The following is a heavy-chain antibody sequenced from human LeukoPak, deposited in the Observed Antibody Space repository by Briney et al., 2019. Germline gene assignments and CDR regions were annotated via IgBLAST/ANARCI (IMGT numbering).Heavy chain of an antibody. CDR2: IYSGGST. Sequence: PGGSLRLSCAASGFTVGSNYMSWVRQAPGKGLEWVSVIYSGGSTYYADSVKGRFTISRDNSKNTLYLQMNSLRAEDTAVYYCARGWDIRPYYYYGMDVWGQGTTVTVSS. V-gene: IGHV3-66*01. J-gene: IGHJ6*02. CDR1: GFTVGSNY. D-gene: IGHD2-15*01. CDR3: ARGWDIRPYYYYGMDV.